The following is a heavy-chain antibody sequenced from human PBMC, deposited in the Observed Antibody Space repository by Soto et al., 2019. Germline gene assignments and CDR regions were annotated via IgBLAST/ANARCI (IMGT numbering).Heavy chain of an antibody. Sequence: SQTLSLTCAISGDSVSSNSAAWNWIRQSPSRGLEWLGRTYYRSKWYNDYAVSVKSRITINPDTSKNQFSLQLNSVTPEDTAVYYCARGGGPEFTIPKGVGFNYWGQGTLVTVSS. V-gene: IGHV6-1*01. CDR3: ARGGGPEFTIPKGVGFNY. D-gene: IGHD3-3*01. CDR2: TYYRSKWYN. CDR1: GDSVSSNSAA. J-gene: IGHJ4*02.